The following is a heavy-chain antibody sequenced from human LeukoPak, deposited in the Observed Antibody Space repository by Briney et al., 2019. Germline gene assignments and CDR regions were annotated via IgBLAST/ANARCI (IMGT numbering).Heavy chain of an antibody. V-gene: IGHV4-34*01. CDR2: INHSGST. CDR1: GGSFSGYY. CDR3: ASVSLGYCSSTSCRSGGY. Sequence: PSETLSLTCAVYGGSFSGYYWSWIRQPPGKGLEWIGEINHSGSTNYNPSLKSRVTTSVDTSKNQFSLKLSSVTAADTAVYYCASVSLGYCSSTSCRSGGYWGREPWSPSPQ. D-gene: IGHD2-2*01. J-gene: IGHJ4*02.